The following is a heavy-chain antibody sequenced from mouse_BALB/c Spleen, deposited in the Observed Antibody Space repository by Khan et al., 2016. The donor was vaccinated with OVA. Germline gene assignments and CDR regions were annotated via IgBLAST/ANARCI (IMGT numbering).Heavy chain of an antibody. V-gene: IGHV2-2*02. J-gene: IGHJ3*01. CDR2: IWRGGST. Sequence: VQLQESGPGLVQPSQSLSITCTVSGFSLTSYGIHWVRQSPGKGLEWLGVIWRGGSTDYYAAFIPRLSISKDNSISQVFFKMNSLQGNDTAIYDCARNYDYDEGVVYWGQGTLVTVSA. CDR1: GFSLTSYG. CDR3: ARNYDYDEGVVY. D-gene: IGHD2-4*01.